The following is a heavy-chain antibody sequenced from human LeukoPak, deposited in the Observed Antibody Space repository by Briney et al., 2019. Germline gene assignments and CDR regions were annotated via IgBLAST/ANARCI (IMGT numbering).Heavy chain of an antibody. CDR2: IYSSGNT. CDR3: ARDRGGYYPDAFDI. Sequence: SETLSLTCTVSGASISGYYWSWIRQPAGKGLEWIGRIYSSGNTNYNPSLKSRVTMSVDSSKNQFSLNLSPVTAADTALYYCARDRGGYYPDAFDIWGQGISVTVSS. CDR1: GASISGYY. J-gene: IGHJ3*02. D-gene: IGHD2-15*01. V-gene: IGHV4-4*07.